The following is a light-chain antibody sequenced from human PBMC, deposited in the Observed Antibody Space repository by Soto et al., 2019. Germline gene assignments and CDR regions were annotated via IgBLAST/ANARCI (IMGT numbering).Light chain of an antibody. CDR3: SSYTASNSFY. Sequence: QSVLTQPASVSGAAGQAITISCTGTSTDIGAYIYVSWYQQHPDKAPKLIIYDVTNRPSGVSNRFSGSKSGNTASLTISGLQAEDEADYYCSSYTASNSFYFGTGTKVTV. J-gene: IGLJ1*01. V-gene: IGLV2-14*01. CDR1: STDIGAYIY. CDR2: DVT.